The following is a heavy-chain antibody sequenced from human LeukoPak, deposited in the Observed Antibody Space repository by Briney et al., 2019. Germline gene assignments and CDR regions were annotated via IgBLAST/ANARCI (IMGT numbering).Heavy chain of an antibody. CDR3: ARGKGSSMYYYYGMDV. J-gene: IGHJ6*02. V-gene: IGHV3-66*01. Sequence: GGSLRLSCGASGFTFSSYWMHWVRQAPGKGLEWVSVIYSGGSTYYADSVKGRFTISRDNSKNTLYLQMNSLRAEDTAVYYCARGKGSSMYYYYGMDVWGQGTTVTVSS. CDR1: GFTFSSYW. D-gene: IGHD6-13*01. CDR2: IYSGGST.